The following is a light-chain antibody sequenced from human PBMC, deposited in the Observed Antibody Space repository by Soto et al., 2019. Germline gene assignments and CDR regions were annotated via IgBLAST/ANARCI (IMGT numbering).Light chain of an antibody. Sequence: EIVLTQSPAALSVSPGGRATLSCRASQDVMYDLAWYQQKPGQAPRLLVYGASTRATDAPPRFRGSGSGREFSLTISSLQSEDFATYYCQQYRSWPRTFGQGSRVEIK. CDR2: GAS. V-gene: IGKV3-15*01. CDR1: QDVMYD. CDR3: QQYRSWPRT. J-gene: IGKJ1*01.